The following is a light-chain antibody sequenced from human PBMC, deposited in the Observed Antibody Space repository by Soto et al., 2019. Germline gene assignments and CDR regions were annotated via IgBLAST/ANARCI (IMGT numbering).Light chain of an antibody. CDR1: ADYNY. CDR3: SSHAGRNTVL. J-gene: IGLJ3*02. Sequence: QSALTQLPSASGSPGQSVTISSICTADYNYGPWHQQHPGKAPRPLIYEVSKRPSGVPDRFSGFKSGNTAALTVSGLQAEDEADYYCSSHAGRNTVLFGGGTK. CDR2: EVS. V-gene: IGLV2-8*01.